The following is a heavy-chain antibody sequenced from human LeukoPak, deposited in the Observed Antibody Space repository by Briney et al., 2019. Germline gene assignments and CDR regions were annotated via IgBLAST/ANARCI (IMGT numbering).Heavy chain of an antibody. J-gene: IGHJ4*02. CDR2: IGRKANSYAT. V-gene: IGHV3-73*01. CDR3: AKSSRPRYYYDSSGYYKGFDY. D-gene: IGHD3-22*01. Sequence: GGSLRLSCAASGFTSSGSAMHWVRQASGKGREWVGRIGRKANSYATEYAASGKGRFTISRDDSKNTLYLQMNSLRAEDTAVYYCAKSSRPRYYYDSSGYYKGFDYWGQGTLVTVSS. CDR1: GFTSSGSA.